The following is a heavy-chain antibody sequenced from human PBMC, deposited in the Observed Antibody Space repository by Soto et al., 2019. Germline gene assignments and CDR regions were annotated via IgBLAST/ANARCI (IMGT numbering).Heavy chain of an antibody. CDR1: GGSFSGYY. J-gene: IGHJ4*02. Sequence: SETLSLTCAVYGGSFSGYYWSWIRQPPGKGLEWIGEINHSGSTNYNPSLKSRVTISVDTSKNQFSLKLSSVTAADTAVYYCARVGKRGTTVTTPRYFDYWGQGPLVTVSS. CDR2: INHSGST. V-gene: IGHV4-34*01. CDR3: ARVGKRGTTVTTPRYFDY. D-gene: IGHD4-17*01.